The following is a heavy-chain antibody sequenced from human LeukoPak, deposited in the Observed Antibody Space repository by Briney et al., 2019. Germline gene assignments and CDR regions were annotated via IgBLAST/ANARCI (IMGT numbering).Heavy chain of an antibody. CDR2: ISYDGSNK. J-gene: IGHJ4*02. V-gene: IGHV3-30*04. D-gene: IGHD5-18*01. CDR3: ARAPLPGYSYGYGDY. CDR1: GFTFSSYA. Sequence: PGRSLRLSCAASGFTFSSYAMHWVHQAPGKGLEWVSVISYDGSNKYYADSVRGRFTISRDNSKNTLYLQMNSLRDEDTAVYYCARAPLPGYSYGYGDYWGQGTLVTVSS.